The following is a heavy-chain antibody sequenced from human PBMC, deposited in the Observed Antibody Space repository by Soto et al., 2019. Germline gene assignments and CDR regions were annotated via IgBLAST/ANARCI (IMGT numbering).Heavy chain of an antibody. J-gene: IGHJ2*01. CDR3: AKRTTGWYFDL. Sequence: EVQLLESGGGLVQPGGSLRLSCAASGFTFSSYAMNLVRQAPGKGLEWVSVISGSGGSTYYADSVKGRFTISSAISKNTLYMQMNSLRAEDTAVYYCAKRTTGWYFDLWGRGTLVTVSS. CDR2: ISGSGGST. CDR1: GFTFSSYA. V-gene: IGHV3-23*01.